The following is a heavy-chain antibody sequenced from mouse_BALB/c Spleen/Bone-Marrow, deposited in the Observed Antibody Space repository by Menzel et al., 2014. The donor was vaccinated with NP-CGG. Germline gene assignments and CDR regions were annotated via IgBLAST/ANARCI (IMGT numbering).Heavy chain of an antibody. J-gene: IGHJ4*01. CDR2: ISNGGGST. CDR1: GFTFSDYY. Sequence: EVNVVESGGGLVQPGGSLKLSCATSGFTFSDYYMYWVRQTPEKRLEWVAYISNGGGSTYYPDTVKGRFTISRDDAKNTLYLQMSRLKSEDTAMYYCARHLYGSYGAMDYWGQGTSVTVSS. CDR3: ARHLYGSYGAMDY. D-gene: IGHD1-1*02. V-gene: IGHV5-12*02.